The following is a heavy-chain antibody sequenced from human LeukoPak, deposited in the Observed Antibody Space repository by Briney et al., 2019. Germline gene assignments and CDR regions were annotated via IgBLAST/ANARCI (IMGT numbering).Heavy chain of an antibody. J-gene: IGHJ5*02. CDR2: INPSGGSA. CDR3: ARDVSFPLRKAVFWSGSAESWFDP. V-gene: IGHV1-46*01. Sequence: ASVKVSCKASGYTFSDYYIHWVRQAPGQGLQWMGIINPSGGSASYAEKFQGRVSMTTDMSTITVYMELSSLRSEDTAMYYCARDVSFPLRKAVFWSGSAESWFDPWGQGTLVTVSS. CDR1: GYTFSDYY. D-gene: IGHD3-3*01.